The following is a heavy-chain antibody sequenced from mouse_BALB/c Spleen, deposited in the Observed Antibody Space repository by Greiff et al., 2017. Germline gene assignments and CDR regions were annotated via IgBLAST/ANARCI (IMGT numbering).Heavy chain of an antibody. J-gene: IGHJ2*01. V-gene: IGHV3-2*02. CDR2: ISYSGST. CDR3: ARITTVVARYYFDY. Sequence: DVQLQESGPGLVKPSQSLSLTCTVTGYSITSDYAWNWIRQFPGNKLEWMGYISYSGSTSYNPSLKSRISITRDTSKNQFFLQLNSVTTEDTATYYCARITTVVARYYFDYWGQGTTLTVSS. CDR1: GYSITSDYA. D-gene: IGHD1-1*01.